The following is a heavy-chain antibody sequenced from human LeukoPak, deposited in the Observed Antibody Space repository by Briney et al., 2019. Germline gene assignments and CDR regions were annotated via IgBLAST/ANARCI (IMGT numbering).Heavy chain of an antibody. Sequence: PGGSLTVTCAASGFSFSGCSLSWVRQAPGKGLEWVATINEVGSKTYYDDSVKGRFTISRDNAKNTLYLEMSSLRAEDMAVYYCARLLGTVTIFDYWGAGSLCTASS. CDR1: GFSFSGCS. V-gene: IGHV3-7*01. CDR3: ARLLGTVTIFDY. CDR2: INEVGSKT. J-gene: IGHJ4*02. D-gene: IGHD1-26*01.